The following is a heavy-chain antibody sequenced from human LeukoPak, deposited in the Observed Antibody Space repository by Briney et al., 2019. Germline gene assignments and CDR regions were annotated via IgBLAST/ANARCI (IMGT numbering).Heavy chain of an antibody. V-gene: IGHV3-23*01. CDR2: TSGSDGST. D-gene: IGHD6-19*01. CDR3: ARGLTPEYRTEKVAGTFDY. CDR1: GFTFSSYA. Sequence: PGGSLRLSCAASGFTFSSYAMSWVRQAPGKGLEWVSATSGSDGSTYYADSVKGRFTISRDNSKNTLYLQMNSLRAEDTAVYYCARGLTPEYRTEKVAGTFDYWGQGTLVTVSS. J-gene: IGHJ4*02.